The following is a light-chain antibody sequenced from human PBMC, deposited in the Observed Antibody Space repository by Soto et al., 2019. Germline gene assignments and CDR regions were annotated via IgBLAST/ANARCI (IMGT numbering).Light chain of an antibody. Sequence: DIQMTQSPSSLSASVGDRVTITCRASQSISSYLNWYQQKPGKAPKLLIYAASSVQSGVPSRFSGSGSGTDFTLTISSLQPEDFATYYCQQSYSTPTITFGGGTKVEIK. CDR3: QQSYSTPTIT. CDR1: QSISSY. J-gene: IGKJ4*01. CDR2: AAS. V-gene: IGKV1-39*01.